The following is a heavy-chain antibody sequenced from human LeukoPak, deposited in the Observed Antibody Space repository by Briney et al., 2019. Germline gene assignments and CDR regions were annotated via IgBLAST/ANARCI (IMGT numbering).Heavy chain of an antibody. CDR2: FSVGSGYI. CDR1: GFTFSSYS. J-gene: IGHJ4*02. Sequence: GGSLRLSCVASGFTFSSYSMNWVRQAPGKGLEWVSSFSVGSGYIYYADSVKGRFTISRDNAKSSLYLQMNSLRAEDAAVYYCARDRYCSGGSCYGNDYWGQGTLVTVSS. D-gene: IGHD2-15*01. CDR3: ARDRYCSGGSCYGNDY. V-gene: IGHV3-21*01.